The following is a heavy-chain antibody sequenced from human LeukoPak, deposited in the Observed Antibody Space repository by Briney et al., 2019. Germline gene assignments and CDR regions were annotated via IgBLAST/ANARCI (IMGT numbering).Heavy chain of an antibody. Sequence: SETLSLTCTVSGGTISSYYWSWIRQPPGKGLEWIGYIYYSGSTNYNPSLKSRVTISVDTSKNQFSLKLSSVTAADTAVYYCARSPSMVRAYDYWGQGTLVTLPS. J-gene: IGHJ4*02. CDR3: ARSPSMVRAYDY. CDR1: GGTISSYY. V-gene: IGHV4-59*08. D-gene: IGHD3-10*01. CDR2: IYYSGST.